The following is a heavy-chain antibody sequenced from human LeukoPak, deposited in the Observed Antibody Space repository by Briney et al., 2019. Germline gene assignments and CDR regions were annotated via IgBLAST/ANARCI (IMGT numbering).Heavy chain of an antibody. CDR1: GGSISSSNW. Sequence: SGTLSLTCAVSGGSISSSNWWSWVRQPPGKGLEWIGEIYHSGSTNYNPSLKSRVTISVDKSKNQFSLKLSSGTAADTAVYYCGRGGGQLWRKFDYWGQGTLVTVSS. CDR2: IYHSGST. CDR3: GRGGGQLWRKFDY. V-gene: IGHV4-4*02. J-gene: IGHJ4*02. D-gene: IGHD5-18*01.